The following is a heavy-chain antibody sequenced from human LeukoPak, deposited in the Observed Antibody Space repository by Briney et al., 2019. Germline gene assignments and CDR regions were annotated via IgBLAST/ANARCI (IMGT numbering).Heavy chain of an antibody. CDR3: ARDLHASGAFDI. J-gene: IGHJ3*02. CDR1: GFTFSSYA. CDR2: ISYGGGNK. Sequence: GGSLRLSCAASGFTFSSYAMHWVRQAPGKGLEWVAVISYGGGNKFYADSVKGRFTISRDNSKNTLYLQMNSLRAEDTAVYYCARDLHASGAFDIWGQGTMVTVSS. V-gene: IGHV3-30*04.